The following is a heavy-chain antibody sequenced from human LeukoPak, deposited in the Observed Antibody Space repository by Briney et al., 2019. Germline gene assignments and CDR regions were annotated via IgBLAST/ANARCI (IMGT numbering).Heavy chain of an antibody. Sequence: ASVKVSCKASGYTFTSYDINWVRQATGQGLEWMGWMNPNSGNTGYAQKFQGRVTMTRNTSTSTAYMELSSLRSEDTAVYYCAREYRLAPYYYYGMDVWGQGTTVTVSS. CDR3: AREYRLAPYYYYGMDV. J-gene: IGHJ6*02. V-gene: IGHV1-8*01. D-gene: IGHD5-18*01. CDR1: GYTFTSYD. CDR2: MNPNSGNT.